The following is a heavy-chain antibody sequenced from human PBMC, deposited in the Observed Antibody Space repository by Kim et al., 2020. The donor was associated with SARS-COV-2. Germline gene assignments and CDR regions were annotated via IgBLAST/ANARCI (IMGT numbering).Heavy chain of an antibody. Sequence: GGSLRLSCAASGFTFSSYAMHWVRQAPGKGLEWVAVISYDGSNKYYADSVKGRFTISRDNSKNTLYLQMNSLRAEDTAVYYCARENSVDTAMDPEWDYYG. CDR2: ISYDGSNK. CDR3: ARENSVDTAMDPEWDYYG. CDR1: GFTFSSYA. D-gene: IGHD5-18*01. V-gene: IGHV3-30*04. J-gene: IGHJ6*01.